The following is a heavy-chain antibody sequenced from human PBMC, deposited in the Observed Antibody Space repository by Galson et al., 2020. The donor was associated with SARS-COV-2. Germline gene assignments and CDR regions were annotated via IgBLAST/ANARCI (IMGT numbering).Heavy chain of an antibody. Sequence: SLKISCAASGFSFDDYAMHWVRQAPGRGLEWVSGISWNSGNIGYADSVKGRFTISRDNAENALYLQMNSLRAEDTALYYCAKDYGSGSYQYNWLDPWGQGTLVTVSS. V-gene: IGHV3-9*01. CDR2: ISWNSGNI. D-gene: IGHD3-10*01. CDR1: GFSFDDYA. J-gene: IGHJ5*02. CDR3: AKDYGSGSYQYNWLDP.